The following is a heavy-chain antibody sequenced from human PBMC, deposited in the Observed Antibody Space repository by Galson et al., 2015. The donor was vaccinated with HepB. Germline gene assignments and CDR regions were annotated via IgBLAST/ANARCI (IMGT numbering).Heavy chain of an antibody. D-gene: IGHD4-11*01. V-gene: IGHV6-1*01. Sequence: CAISGDSVSRNSAAWNWIRQSPSRGLEWLGRTYYRSKWYSDYAVPVQSRITTNADTSKNQFSLHLKYVTPEDSAVYYCARDRTGPLTNFYFDNWGQGTLVTVSS. CDR1: GDSVSRNSAA. CDR2: TYYRSKWYS. CDR3: ARDRTGPLTNFYFDN. J-gene: IGHJ4*02.